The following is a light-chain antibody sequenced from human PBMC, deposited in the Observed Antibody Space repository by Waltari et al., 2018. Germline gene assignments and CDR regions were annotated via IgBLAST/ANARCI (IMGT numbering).Light chain of an antibody. CDR1: QGISNY. Sequence: IQMTQSPSSLSASVGDRVTITCQASQGISNYLNWYQQKPGKAPKLLIYDSSNLETGVPSRFSGSGSGTDFTFTISSLQPEDIATYYCQQYDNLPTFGGGTKVEIK. CDR3: QQYDNLPT. J-gene: IGKJ4*01. V-gene: IGKV1-33*01. CDR2: DSS.